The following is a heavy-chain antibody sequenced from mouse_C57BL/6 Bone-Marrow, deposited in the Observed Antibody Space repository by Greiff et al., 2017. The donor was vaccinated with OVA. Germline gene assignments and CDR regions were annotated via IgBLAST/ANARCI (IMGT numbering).Heavy chain of an antibody. D-gene: IGHD2-5*01. CDR3: TAYYSNYGFAY. Sequence: DVHLVESGEGLVKPGGSLKLSCAASGFTFSSYAMSWVRQTPEKRLEWVAYISSGGDYIYYADTVKGRFTISRDNARNTLYLQMSSLKSEDTAMYYCTAYYSNYGFAYWGQGTLVTVSA. CDR2: ISSGGDYI. CDR1: GFTFSSYA. V-gene: IGHV5-9-1*02. J-gene: IGHJ3*01.